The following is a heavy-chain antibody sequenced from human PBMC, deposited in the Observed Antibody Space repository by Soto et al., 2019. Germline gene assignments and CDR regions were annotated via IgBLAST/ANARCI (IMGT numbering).Heavy chain of an antibody. CDR1: GGSISSYY. D-gene: IGHD3-16*01. V-gene: IGHV4-59*01. J-gene: IGHJ4*02. CDR3: ARDGKFGATWHSGFGE. CDR2: MYYSGST. Sequence: PSETLSLTCTVSGGSISSYYWSWIRQPPGKGLEWIGYMYYSGSTTYNPSLKSRVTISIDTSKNQFSLKLSSVTAADTAVYYCARDGKFGATWHSGFGEWSPGTLVTVAS.